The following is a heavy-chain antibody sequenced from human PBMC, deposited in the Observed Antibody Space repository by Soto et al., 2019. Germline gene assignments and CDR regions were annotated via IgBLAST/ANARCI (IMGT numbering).Heavy chain of an antibody. CDR2: ISAYNGNT. V-gene: IGHV1-18*01. J-gene: IGHJ6*02. CDR1: GYTFTSYG. CDR3: ARPSRPSYYSSGMDV. Sequence: ASVKVSCKASGYTFTSYGISWVRQAPGQGLEWMGWISAYNGNTNYAQKLQGRVTMTTDTSTSTAYMELRSLRSDDTAVYYCARPSRPSYYSSGMDVWGQGTTVTVSS.